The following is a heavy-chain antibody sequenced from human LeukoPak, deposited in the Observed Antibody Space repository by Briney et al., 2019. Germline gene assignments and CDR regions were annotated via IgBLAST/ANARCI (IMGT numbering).Heavy chain of an antibody. J-gene: IGHJ5*02. V-gene: IGHV4-4*07. D-gene: IGHD6-13*01. CDR2: IYTSGST. CDR3: ASGGNSWNNWFDP. CDR1: GASITSYY. Sequence: SETLSLTCTVSGASITSYYWNSLRQPAGEGLEWIGRIYTSGSTTYNPSLKTRVSISVDKSKNQFSLNLSSVTAADTAVYYCASGGNSWNNWFDPWGQGTLVTVSS.